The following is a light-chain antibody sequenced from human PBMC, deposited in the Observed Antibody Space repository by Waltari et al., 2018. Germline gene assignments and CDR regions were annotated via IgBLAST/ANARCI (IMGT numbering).Light chain of an antibody. J-gene: IGLJ3*02. CDR2: RDE. CDR3: AAWDGSLSGV. CDR1: NSNIGNNN. V-gene: IGLV1-47*01. Sequence: QSVLTQPPPASGTTGQRVTISCSGTNSNIGNNNVSWYQQLPGTAPKLLIYRDEQRPSWVPDRFSGSKSGTSASLAISGLRSEDEADYYCAAWDGSLSGVFGAGTKLTVL.